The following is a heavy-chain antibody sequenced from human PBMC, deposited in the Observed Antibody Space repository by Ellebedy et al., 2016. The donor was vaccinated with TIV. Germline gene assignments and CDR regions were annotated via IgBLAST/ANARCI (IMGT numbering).Heavy chain of an antibody. CDR2: ITSDLLDM. CDR3: ARDTAMDY. Sequence: GESLKISCGASGFPFSTFWMTWVRPAPGRGLEWVSSITSDLLDMTYRDSVKGRFTISRDNARNSLDLQMNSLRADDTAVYYCARDTAMDYWGQGTLVTVSS. J-gene: IGHJ4*02. CDR1: GFPFSTFW. D-gene: IGHD5-18*01. V-gene: IGHV3-21*01.